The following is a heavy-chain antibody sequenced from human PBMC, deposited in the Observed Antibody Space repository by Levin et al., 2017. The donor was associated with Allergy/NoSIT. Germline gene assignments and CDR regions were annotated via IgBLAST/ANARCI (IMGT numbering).Heavy chain of an antibody. Sequence: GESLKISCKASGYTFTSYAMNWVRQAPGQGLEWMGWINTNTGNPTYAQGFTGRFVFSLDTSVSTAYLQISSLKAEDTAVYYCARDSAINWNYWFDPWGQGTLVTVSS. J-gene: IGHJ5*02. CDR1: GYTFTSYA. D-gene: IGHD1-7*01. V-gene: IGHV7-4-1*02. CDR3: ARDSAINWNYWFDP. CDR2: INTNTGNP.